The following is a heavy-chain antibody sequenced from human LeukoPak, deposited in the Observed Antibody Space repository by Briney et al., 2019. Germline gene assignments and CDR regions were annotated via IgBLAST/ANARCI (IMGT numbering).Heavy chain of an antibody. D-gene: IGHD6-19*01. V-gene: IGHV5-10-1*01. J-gene: IGHJ4*02. CDR1: GYSFTSYW. CDR3: ARQGAVAGDIDY. Sequence: GESLKISCEGSGYSFTSYWISWVRQMPGKGLEWTGRIDPSDSYTNYSPSFQGHVTISADKSISTAYLQWSSLKASDTAMYYCARQGAVAGDIDYWGQGTLVTVSS. CDR2: IDPSDSYT.